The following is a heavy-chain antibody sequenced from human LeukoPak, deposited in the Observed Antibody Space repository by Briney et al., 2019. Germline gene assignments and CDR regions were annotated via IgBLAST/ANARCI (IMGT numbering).Heavy chain of an antibody. V-gene: IGHV4-59*01. CDR2: IQYSGST. J-gene: IGHJ5*02. Sequence: SETLSLTCTVSGGSISIYYWNWIRQPPGKGLEWIGNIQYSGSTDYNPSLKSRVTILLDTSKNQFSLKLNSVTAADTAVYYCARDWELGHWGQGTLVTVS. CDR3: ARDWELGH. D-gene: IGHD1-1*01. CDR1: GGSISIYY.